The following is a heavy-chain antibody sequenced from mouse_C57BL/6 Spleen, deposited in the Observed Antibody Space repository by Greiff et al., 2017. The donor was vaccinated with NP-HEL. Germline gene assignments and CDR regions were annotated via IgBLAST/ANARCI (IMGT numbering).Heavy chain of an antibody. CDR1: GYTFTSYG. V-gene: IGHV1-58*01. Sequence: EVQLQQSGAELVRPGSSVKMSCKTSGYTFTSYGINWVKQRPGQGLEWIGYIYIGNGYTEYNGKFKGKATLTSDTSSSTAYMQLSSLTSEDSAIYFCARPYSNYGYFDVWGTGTTVTVSS. D-gene: IGHD2-5*01. CDR2: IYIGNGYT. CDR3: ARPYSNYGYFDV. J-gene: IGHJ1*03.